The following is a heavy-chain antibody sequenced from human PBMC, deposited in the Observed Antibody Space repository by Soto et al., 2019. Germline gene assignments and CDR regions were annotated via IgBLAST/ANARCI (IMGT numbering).Heavy chain of an antibody. CDR2: IKEDASEE. D-gene: IGHD1-26*01. V-gene: IGHV3-7*01. CDR1: GFTFSTYW. Sequence: EVQLVQSGGDLVQPGGSLRLSCVASGFTFSTYWMTWVRQAPGMGLEWVAGIKEDASEEVYVDSVEGRFSISRDNAKNSLYLQLTSLRAEDTAVYYCATAISSPFSDFDSWGQGSLVTVSS. J-gene: IGHJ4*02. CDR3: ATAISSPFSDFDS.